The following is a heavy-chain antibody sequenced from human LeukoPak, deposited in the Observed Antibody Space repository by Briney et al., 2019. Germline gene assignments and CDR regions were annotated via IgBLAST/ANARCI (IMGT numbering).Heavy chain of an antibody. CDR2: ISAYNGNT. CDR1: GYIFTSNY. J-gene: IGHJ3*02. D-gene: IGHD2-15*01. CDR3: ARDIDDAFDI. Sequence: ASVKVSCKASGYIFTSNYIHWVRQAPGQGLEWMGWISAYNGNTNYAQKLQGRVTMTTDTSTSTAYMELRSLRSDDTAVYYCARDIDDAFDIWGQGTVVTVSS. V-gene: IGHV1-18*04.